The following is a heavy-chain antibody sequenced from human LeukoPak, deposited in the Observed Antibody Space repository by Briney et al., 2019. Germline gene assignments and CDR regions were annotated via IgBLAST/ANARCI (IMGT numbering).Heavy chain of an antibody. J-gene: IGHJ4*02. CDR3: TRVSAIILLDY. Sequence: SGGSLRLSCTTSGFIFGDYAMSWVRQAPGKGLQWVGFIRSKAYGGTTEYAASVKGRFTISRDDSENIAYLQMNSLQSEDTAVYYCTRVSAIILLDYWGQGTLAIVSP. D-gene: IGHD2-2*01. CDR2: IRSKAYGGTT. V-gene: IGHV3-49*04. CDR1: GFIFGDYA.